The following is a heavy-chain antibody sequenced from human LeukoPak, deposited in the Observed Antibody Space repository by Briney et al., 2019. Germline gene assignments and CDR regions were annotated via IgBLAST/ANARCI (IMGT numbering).Heavy chain of an antibody. CDR3: AREDGDYRGLDY. Sequence: GGSLRLSCAVSGFTFSSYWMSWVRQAPGKGPEWVANIKQDGSEKYYVDSVKGRFTISRDNAKNSLYLQMNSLRVEDTAVYYCAREDGDYRGLDYWGQGTLVTVSS. CDR1: GFTFSSYW. CDR2: IKQDGSEK. V-gene: IGHV3-7*03. J-gene: IGHJ4*02. D-gene: IGHD4-17*01.